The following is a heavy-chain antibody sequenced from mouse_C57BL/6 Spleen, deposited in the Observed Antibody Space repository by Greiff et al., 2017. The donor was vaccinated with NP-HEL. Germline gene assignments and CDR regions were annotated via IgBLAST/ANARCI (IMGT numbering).Heavy chain of an antibody. CDR1: GYTFTSYW. Sequence: QVQLQQPGTELVKPGASVKLSCKASGYTFTSYWMHWVKQRPGQGLEWIGNINPSNGGTNYNEKFKSKATLTVDKSSSTAYMQLSSLTSEDSAVLYYERKISYGSNLDYWGQGTTLTVSS. V-gene: IGHV1-53*01. D-gene: IGHD1-1*01. CDR2: INPSNGGT. J-gene: IGHJ2*01. CDR3: ERKISYGSNLDY.